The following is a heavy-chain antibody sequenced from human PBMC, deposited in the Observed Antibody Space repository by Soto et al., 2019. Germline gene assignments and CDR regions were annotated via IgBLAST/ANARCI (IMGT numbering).Heavy chain of an antibody. CDR1: GFTFSSYW. Sequence: EVQLVESGGGLVQPGGSLRLSCAASGFTFSSYWMHWVRQAPGKGLVWVSRINSDGSSTSYADSVKGRFTISRDNXKNTLYLQMNSLRAEDTAVYYCAVTGYSSSWGFDYWGQGTLVTVSS. CDR2: INSDGSST. J-gene: IGHJ4*02. D-gene: IGHD6-13*01. V-gene: IGHV3-74*01. CDR3: AVTGYSSSWGFDY.